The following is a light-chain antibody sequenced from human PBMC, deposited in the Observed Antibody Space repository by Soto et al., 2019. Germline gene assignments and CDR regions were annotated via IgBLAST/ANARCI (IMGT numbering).Light chain of an antibody. CDR1: SSDVGASNH. CDR3: CSSAGGFSWV. J-gene: IGLJ3*02. V-gene: IGLV2-11*01. CDR2: DVT. Sequence: QSVLTQPRSVSGSPGQSVTISCTGTSSDVGASNHVSWYQNHPGKAPKLIIYDVTERPSGVPDRFSGSKSGNTASLTISGLQAEDEADFYCCSSAGGFSWVFGGGTKVTVL.